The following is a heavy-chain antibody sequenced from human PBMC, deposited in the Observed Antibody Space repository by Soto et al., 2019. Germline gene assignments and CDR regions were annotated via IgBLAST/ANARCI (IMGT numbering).Heavy chain of an antibody. Sequence: QVQLVQSGAKVKKPGSSVKVSCKASGGTFSSYAISWVRQAPGQGLEWMGGIIPIFGTANYAQKFQGRVTITADESTSTAYMELSSLRSEDTAVYYCARESPANWNYPPAGYYYGMDVWGQGTTVTVSS. CDR3: ARESPANWNYPPAGYYYGMDV. J-gene: IGHJ6*02. CDR1: GGTFSSYA. CDR2: IIPIFGTA. V-gene: IGHV1-69*01. D-gene: IGHD1-7*01.